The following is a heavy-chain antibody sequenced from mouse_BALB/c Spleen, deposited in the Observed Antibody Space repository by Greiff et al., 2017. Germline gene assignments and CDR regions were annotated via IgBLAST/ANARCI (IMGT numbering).Heavy chain of an antibody. CDR3: AREELYAMDY. Sequence: EVQLQQSGPGLVKPSQSLSLTCTVTGYSITSDYAWNWIRQFPGNKLEWMGYISYSGSTSYNPSLKSRISITRDTSKNQFFLQLNSVTTEDTATYYCAREELYAMDYWGQGTSVTVSA. CDR1: GYSITSDYA. CDR2: ISYSGST. V-gene: IGHV3-2*02. J-gene: IGHJ4*01.